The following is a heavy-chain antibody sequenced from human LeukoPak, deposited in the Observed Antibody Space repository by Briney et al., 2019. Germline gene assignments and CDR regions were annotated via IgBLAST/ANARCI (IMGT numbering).Heavy chain of an antibody. CDR2: ISSSSSYI. CDR3: AKVQRSGIAVAGTLLFDY. D-gene: IGHD6-19*01. Sequence: GGSLRLSCAASGFTFSSYSMNWVRQAPGKGLEWVSSISSSSSYIYYADSVKGRFTTSRDNAKNSLYLQMNSLRAEDTAVYYCAKVQRSGIAVAGTLLFDYWGQGTLVTVSS. CDR1: GFTFSSYS. V-gene: IGHV3-21*01. J-gene: IGHJ4*02.